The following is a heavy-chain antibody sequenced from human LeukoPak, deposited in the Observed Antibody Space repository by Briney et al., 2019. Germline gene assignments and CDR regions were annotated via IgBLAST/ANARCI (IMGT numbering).Heavy chain of an antibody. CDR3: ARVDRAPYYDILTGYSPIYYFDY. J-gene: IGHJ4*02. CDR1: GFTFSSYW. Sequence: GGSLRLSCAASGFTFSSYWMSWVRQAPGKGLEWVANIKQDGSEKYYVDSVKGRFTISRDNAKNSLYLQMNSLRAEDTALYYCARVDRAPYYDILTGYSPIYYFDYWGQGTLVTVSS. D-gene: IGHD3-9*01. V-gene: IGHV3-7*03. CDR2: IKQDGSEK.